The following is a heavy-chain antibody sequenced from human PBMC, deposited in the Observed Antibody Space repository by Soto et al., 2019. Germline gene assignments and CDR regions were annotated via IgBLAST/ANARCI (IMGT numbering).Heavy chain of an antibody. D-gene: IGHD2-2*01. CDR1: GDSISIGAW. J-gene: IGHJ5*02. CDR2: IYHSGNT. Sequence: SETLSLTCAVSGDSISIGAWWRWVRQSPGKGLQWIGEIYHSGNTRNNPSLKSRVTMSVDKSNNQFPLNLMSVTAADTATYYCARDSRTGCSSTDCYMSWGRGILVTVSS. V-gene: IGHV4-4*02. CDR3: ARDSRTGCSSTDCYMS.